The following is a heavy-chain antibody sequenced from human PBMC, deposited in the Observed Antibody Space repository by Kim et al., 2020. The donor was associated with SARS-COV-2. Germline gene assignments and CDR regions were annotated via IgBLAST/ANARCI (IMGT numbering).Heavy chain of an antibody. D-gene: IGHD4-17*01. CDR2: IYYSGST. CDR1: GGSISSYY. V-gene: IGHV4-59*01. CDR3: ARGLAYGDYVGYFDY. J-gene: IGHJ4*02. Sequence: SETLSLTCTVSGGSISSYYWSWIRQPPGKGLEWIGYIYYSGSTNYNPPLKSRVTISVDTSKNQFSLKLSSVTAADTAVYYCARGLAYGDYVGYFDYWGQGTLVTVSS.